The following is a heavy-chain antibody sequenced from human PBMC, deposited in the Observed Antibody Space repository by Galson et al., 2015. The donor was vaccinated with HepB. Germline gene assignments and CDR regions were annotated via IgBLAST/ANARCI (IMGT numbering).Heavy chain of an antibody. CDR2: ISASSTYT. Sequence: SLRLSCAASEFTFSDYYMSWIRQAPGKGLEWVSYISASSTYTNYADSVKGRSTISRDNAKNSLYLQMNSLRAEDTAVYYCARVRTTLVREVITNNWFDSWGQGTLVTVSS. CDR3: ARVRTTLVREVITNNWFDS. J-gene: IGHJ5*01. V-gene: IGHV3-11*06. D-gene: IGHD3-10*01. CDR1: EFTFSDYY.